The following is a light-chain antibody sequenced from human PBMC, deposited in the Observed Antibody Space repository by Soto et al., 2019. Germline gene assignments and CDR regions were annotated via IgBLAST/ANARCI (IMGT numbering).Light chain of an antibody. V-gene: IGKV3-20*01. CDR1: QSVSSSY. CDR2: GAS. CDR3: QQYGSSPYT. J-gene: IGKJ2*01. Sequence: ENVLTQSPGTLSLSPGERATLSCRASQSVSSSYLAWYQQKPGQAPRLLIYGASNRTTGIPDRFSGSGSGTHFTLTISRLEPEDFAIYYCQQYGSSPYTFGQGTKLEIK.